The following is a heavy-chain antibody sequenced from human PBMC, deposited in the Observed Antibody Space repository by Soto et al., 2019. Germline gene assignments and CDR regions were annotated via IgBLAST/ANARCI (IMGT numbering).Heavy chain of an antibody. Sequence: GGSLRLSCAASGFTFSSYAMHWVRQAPGKGLEWVAVISYDGSNKYYADSVKGRFTISRDNSKNTLYLQMNSLRAEDTAVYYCARGRYGMDVWGQGTTVTVSS. CDR3: ARGRYGMDV. J-gene: IGHJ6*02. CDR1: GFTFSSYA. V-gene: IGHV3-30-3*01. CDR2: ISYDGSNK.